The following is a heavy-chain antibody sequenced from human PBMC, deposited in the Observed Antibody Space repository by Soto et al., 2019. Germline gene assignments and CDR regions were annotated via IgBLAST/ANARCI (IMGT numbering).Heavy chain of an antibody. Sequence: SVKVSCKASGGTFSRYTISCVRQAPEQGLEWMGRIIPILGIANYAQKFQGRVTITADKSTSTAYMELSSLRSEDTAVYYCARGYYYESSGYYSRPDFWGQGTQVTVSS. CDR3: ARGYYYESSGYYSRPDF. D-gene: IGHD3-22*01. CDR2: IIPILGIA. V-gene: IGHV1-69*02. J-gene: IGHJ4*02. CDR1: GGTFSRYT.